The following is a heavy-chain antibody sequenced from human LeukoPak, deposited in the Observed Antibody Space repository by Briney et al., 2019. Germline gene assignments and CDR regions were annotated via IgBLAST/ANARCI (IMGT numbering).Heavy chain of an antibody. D-gene: IGHD6-19*01. Sequence: GGSLRLSCAASGFTFSSYAMSWVRQAPGKGLEWVSAISDSGSSTYYADSVKGRFTISRDNSKNTLYLQMNSLRAEDTAIYYCAKGRYSSGWYPGVQDFWGQGTLVTVSS. CDR1: GFTFSSYA. CDR3: AKGRYSSGWYPGVQDF. V-gene: IGHV3-23*01. J-gene: IGHJ4*02. CDR2: ISDSGSST.